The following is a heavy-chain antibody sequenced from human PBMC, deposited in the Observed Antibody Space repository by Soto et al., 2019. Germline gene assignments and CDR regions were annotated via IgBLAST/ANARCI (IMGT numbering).Heavy chain of an antibody. CDR2: IYYSGST. Sequence: TSETLSLTCTVSGGSISSYYWSWIRQPPGKGLEWIGYIYYSGSTNYNPSLKSRVTISVDTSKNQFSLKLSSVTAADTAVYYCAREEKSSGGAFDIWGQGTMVTVSS. V-gene: IGHV4-59*01. CDR3: AREEKSSGGAFDI. J-gene: IGHJ3*02. D-gene: IGHD2-15*01. CDR1: GGSISSYY.